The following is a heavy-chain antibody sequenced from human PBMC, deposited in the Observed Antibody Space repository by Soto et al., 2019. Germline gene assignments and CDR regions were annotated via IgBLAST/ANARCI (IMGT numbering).Heavy chain of an antibody. V-gene: IGHV4-39*01. D-gene: IGHD3-10*01. CDR3: AIQYYGSGNDAFDI. Sequence: QLQLQESGPGLVKPSETLSLTCTVSGGSISSSSYYWGWIRQPPAKGLEWIGSIYYSGSTYYNPSLKSRVTISVDTSKNQFSLKLRSVTAADTAVYYCAIQYYGSGNDAFDIWGQGTMVTVSS. CDR2: IYYSGST. J-gene: IGHJ3*02. CDR1: GGSISSSSYY.